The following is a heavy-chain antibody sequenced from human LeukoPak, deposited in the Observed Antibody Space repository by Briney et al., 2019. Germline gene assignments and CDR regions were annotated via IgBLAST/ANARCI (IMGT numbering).Heavy chain of an antibody. D-gene: IGHD2-15*01. V-gene: IGHV3-23*01. CDR1: GFTFGKYW. Sequence: GGSLRLSCVASGFTFGKYWMSWVRQAPGKGLEWVSAISGSGGSTYYADSVKGRFTISRDNSKNTLYLQMNSLRAEDTAVYYCAKGGGYCSGGSCSGWFDPWGQGTLVTVSS. J-gene: IGHJ5*02. CDR3: AKGGGYCSGGSCSGWFDP. CDR2: ISGSGGST.